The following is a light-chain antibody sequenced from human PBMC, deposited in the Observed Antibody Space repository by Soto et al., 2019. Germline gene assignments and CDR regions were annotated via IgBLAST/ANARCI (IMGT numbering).Light chain of an antibody. CDR2: DAS. Sequence: DIQMPQSPSSLSASVGDRVIITCQASQDINNYLNWYQQKPGKAPKLLIYDASNLETGVPSRFSASGSGTDFTLTISSLQPEDFATYYCQQDLRPPLTFGPGTKVDI. V-gene: IGKV1-33*01. CDR1: QDINNY. J-gene: IGKJ3*01. CDR3: QQDLRPPLT.